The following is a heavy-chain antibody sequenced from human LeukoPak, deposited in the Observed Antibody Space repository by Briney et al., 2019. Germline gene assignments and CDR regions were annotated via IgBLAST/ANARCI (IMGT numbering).Heavy chain of an antibody. CDR1: GYTFTGYY. V-gene: IGHV1-2*02. CDR2: INPNSGGT. CDR3: ARDQTAWGRSDYYGMDV. Sequence: GASVKVSCKASGYTFTGYYMHWVRQSPGQGLEWMGWINPNSGGTNYAQKFQGRVTMTRDTSISTAYMELSRLRSDDTALYYCARDQTAWGRSDYYGMDVWGQGTTVTVSS. D-gene: IGHD7-27*01. J-gene: IGHJ6*02.